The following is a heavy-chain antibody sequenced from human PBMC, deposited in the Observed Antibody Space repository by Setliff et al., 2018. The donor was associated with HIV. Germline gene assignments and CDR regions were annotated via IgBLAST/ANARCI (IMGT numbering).Heavy chain of an antibody. V-gene: IGHV3-7*03. CDR2: ISPDGSRN. D-gene: IGHD5-12*01. Sequence: GGSLRLSCEASGFTFSDFWMHWVRQAPGKGLEWVASISPDGSRNYCVGSVKGRFTAPRDNAKSSLYLQMNSLRAEDTAVYYCTTDQRWLQLALGYWGLGTLVTVSS. CDR3: TTDQRWLQLALGY. CDR1: GFTFSDFW. J-gene: IGHJ4*02.